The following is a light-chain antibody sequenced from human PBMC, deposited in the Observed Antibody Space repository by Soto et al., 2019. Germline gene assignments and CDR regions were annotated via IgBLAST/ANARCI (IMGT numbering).Light chain of an antibody. Sequence: DIQMTQSPSSLSASVGERVTITCRASQSIDTYLNWYQLKPGKAPNLLIYAATRLHTGVPSRFSGSGSGTGFTLSVNNLQPEDFATYYCQQVYSTPGTFGQGPKV. CDR2: AAT. J-gene: IGKJ1*01. CDR3: QQVYSTPGT. CDR1: QSIDTY. V-gene: IGKV1-39*01.